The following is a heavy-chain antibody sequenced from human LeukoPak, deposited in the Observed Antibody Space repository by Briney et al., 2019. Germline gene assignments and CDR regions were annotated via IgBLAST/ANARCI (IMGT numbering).Heavy chain of an antibody. J-gene: IGHJ5*02. Sequence: SETLSLTCTVSGGSISIYYWSWIRQPAGKGLEWIGRIYTSGSTNYNPSLKSRVTMSVDTSKNQFSLKLSSVTAADTAVYYCARGFLEWSRQANWFDPWGQGTLVTVSS. CDR1: GGSISIYY. V-gene: IGHV4-4*07. CDR3: ARGFLEWSRQANWFDP. CDR2: IYTSGST. D-gene: IGHD3-3*01.